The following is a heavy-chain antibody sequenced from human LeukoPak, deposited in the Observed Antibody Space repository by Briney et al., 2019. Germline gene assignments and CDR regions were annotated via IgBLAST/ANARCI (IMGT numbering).Heavy chain of an antibody. CDR1: GFTFGDHA. Sequence: GGSLRLSCTGSGFTFGDHAMTWVRQPPGKGLEWVGLIRSKGYGGTTEYAASAKGRFTISRDDSKSITYLQVSSLKSEDTGVYYCANQGSWEHCFDCWGQGTLVIVSS. V-gene: IGHV3-49*04. CDR2: IRSKGYGGTT. CDR3: ANQGSWEHCFDC. J-gene: IGHJ4*02. D-gene: IGHD1-26*01.